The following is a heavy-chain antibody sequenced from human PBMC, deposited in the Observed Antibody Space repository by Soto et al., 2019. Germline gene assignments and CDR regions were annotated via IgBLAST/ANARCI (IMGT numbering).Heavy chain of an antibody. CDR2: IYSDESST. CDR1: GFTFSRYW. D-gene: IGHD3-10*01. V-gene: IGHV3-74*01. J-gene: IGHJ4*02. Sequence: EVQLVESGGGLVQPGGSLRLSCAVSGFTFSRYWMHWVRQAPGKGLVWVSRIYSDESSTSYADSVKGRFTISRDNAKNTLYLQMNSRRAEDTAVYYCARGEYCTGTSGHGYGSGDWGQGTLVTVSS. CDR3: ARGEYCTGTSGHGYGSGD.